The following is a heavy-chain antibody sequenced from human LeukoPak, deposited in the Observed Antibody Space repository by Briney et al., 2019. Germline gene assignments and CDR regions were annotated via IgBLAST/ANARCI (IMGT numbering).Heavy chain of an antibody. CDR3: ARVYYGSGSYRSSPEYFQH. Sequence: ASVKVSCKASGYTFTSYYMHWVRQAPGQGLEWMGIINPSGGSTSYAQKFQGRVTMTRDTSTSTVYMELSSLRSDDTAVYYCARVYYGSGSYRSSPEYFQHWGQGTLVTVSS. V-gene: IGHV1-46*01. J-gene: IGHJ1*01. D-gene: IGHD3-10*01. CDR1: GYTFTSYY. CDR2: INPSGGST.